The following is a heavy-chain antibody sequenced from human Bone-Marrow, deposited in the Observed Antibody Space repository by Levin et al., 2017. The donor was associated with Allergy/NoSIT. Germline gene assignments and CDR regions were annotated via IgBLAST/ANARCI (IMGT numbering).Heavy chain of an antibody. V-gene: IGHV3-30*04. CDR2: VSYDGSNK. CDR1: GFTFSSFA. CDR3: ARDKDSSGYYGGWLDP. J-gene: IGHJ5*02. D-gene: IGHD3-22*01. Sequence: QSGGSLRLSCAASGFTFSSFAMQWVRQAPGKGLEWVAVVSYDGSNKYYADSVKGRFTISRDNSKNTLYLQMNSLRREDSAVYHCARDKDSSGYYGGWLDPWGQGTLVTVSS.